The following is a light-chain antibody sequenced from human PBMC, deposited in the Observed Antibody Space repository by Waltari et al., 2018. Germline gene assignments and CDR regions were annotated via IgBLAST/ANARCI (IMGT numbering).Light chain of an antibody. CDR2: KAN. CDR3: ALYMGSGIWV. CDR1: SGSISTTSY. V-gene: IGLV8-61*01. J-gene: IGLJ3*02. Sequence: QTVVTQEPSLSVSPGGTVTLTCALSSGSISTTSYATWYQKSPGQAPRTLVYKANSRSSGVPDRFSGSILGNKAALTITGAQADDESDYYCALYMGSGIWVFGGGTKLTVL.